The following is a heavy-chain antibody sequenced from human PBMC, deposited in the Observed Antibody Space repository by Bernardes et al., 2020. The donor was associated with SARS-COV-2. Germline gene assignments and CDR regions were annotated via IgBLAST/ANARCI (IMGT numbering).Heavy chain of an antibody. D-gene: IGHD5-18*01. CDR2: INIDGSFT. V-gene: IGHV3-74*01. Sequence: GGSLRLSCEGSGFTFRNYWMHWVRQVPGKGLVWVSRINIDGSFTNYADSVKGRFTVSRDDAENTLYLQMNSLRVEDTAVYYCARAGSYRFDYWGRGTLVTVSS. J-gene: IGHJ4*02. CDR1: GFTFRNYW. CDR3: ARAGSYRFDY.